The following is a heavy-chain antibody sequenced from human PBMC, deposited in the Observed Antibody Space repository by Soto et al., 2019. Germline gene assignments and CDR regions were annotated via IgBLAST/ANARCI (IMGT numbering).Heavy chain of an antibody. J-gene: IGHJ4*02. CDR3: AREVVTVTTLGYFDY. CDR1: GGTFNTDS. Sequence: VQLVQSGAELKKPGSSVKVSCKASGGTFNTDSITWLRQTPGQGFEWLGGIIPLFGSPTYAPPFRGRVTFAADESTTTVYMELSGLRSEDTAVYYCAREVVTVTTLGYFDYWGQGTLVTVSS. V-gene: IGHV1-69*01. CDR2: IIPLFGSP. D-gene: IGHD4-17*01.